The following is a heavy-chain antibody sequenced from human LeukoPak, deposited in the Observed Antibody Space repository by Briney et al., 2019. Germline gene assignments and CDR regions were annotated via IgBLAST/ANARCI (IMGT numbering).Heavy chain of an antibody. Sequence: ASVKVSCKASGYTFTSYYMHWVRQAPGQGLEWMGIINPSGGSTSYAQEFQGRVTMSRDTSTGTVLMELSSLRSDDTAVYYCAKEIPGGYFDWLYNWFDPWGQGTLVTVSS. CDR3: AKEIPGGYFDWLYNWFDP. J-gene: IGHJ5*02. CDR1: GYTFTSYY. V-gene: IGHV1-46*01. D-gene: IGHD3-9*01. CDR2: INPSGGST.